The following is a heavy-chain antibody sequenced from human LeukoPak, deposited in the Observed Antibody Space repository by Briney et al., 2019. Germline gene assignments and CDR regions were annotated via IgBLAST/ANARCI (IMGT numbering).Heavy chain of an antibody. CDR3: ARGVGSGYDPAASDY. J-gene: IGHJ4*02. V-gene: IGHV3-48*01. Sequence: GGSLRLSCAASGFTFSSYSMNWVRQAPGKGLEWVSYISSSSSTIYYADSVKGRFTISRDNAKNSLYLQMNSLRAEDTAVYYCARGVGSGYDPAASDYWGQGTLVTVSS. D-gene: IGHD5-12*01. CDR2: ISSSSSTI. CDR1: GFTFSSYS.